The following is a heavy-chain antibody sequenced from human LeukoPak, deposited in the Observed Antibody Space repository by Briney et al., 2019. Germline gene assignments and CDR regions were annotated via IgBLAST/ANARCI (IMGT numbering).Heavy chain of an antibody. J-gene: IGHJ6*02. CDR1: GGSISSSNW. Sequence: NPSETLSLTCAVSGGSISSSNWWSWVRQPPGKGLEWIGEIYHSGSTNYNPSLKSRVTISVDKSKNQFSLKLSSVTAADTAVYYCARVPIYSKGDYYYYGMDVWGQGTTVTVSS. D-gene: IGHD6-13*01. CDR2: IYHSGST. V-gene: IGHV4-4*02. CDR3: ARVPIYSKGDYYYYGMDV.